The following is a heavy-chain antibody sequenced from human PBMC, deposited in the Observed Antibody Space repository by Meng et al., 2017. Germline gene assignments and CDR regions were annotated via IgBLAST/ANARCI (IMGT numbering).Heavy chain of an antibody. V-gene: IGHV4-31*01. Sequence: SETLSLSCTVSGGSISSGGYYWSWIRQHPGKGLEWIGYIYYSGSTYYNPSLKSLVTISVDTSKNQFSLKLSSVTAADTAVYYCARQFTVGGYCSGGSCYWGWFDPWGQGTLVTVSS. CDR3: ARQFTVGGYCSGGSCYWGWFDP. D-gene: IGHD2-15*01. J-gene: IGHJ5*02. CDR1: GGSISSGGYY. CDR2: IYYSGST.